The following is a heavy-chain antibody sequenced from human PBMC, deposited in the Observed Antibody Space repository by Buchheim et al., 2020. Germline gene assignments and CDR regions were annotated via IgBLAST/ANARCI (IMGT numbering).Heavy chain of an antibody. J-gene: IGHJ4*02. V-gene: IGHV4-39*01. D-gene: IGHD6-13*01. Sequence: QLQLQESGPGLVKPSETLSLTCTVSGGPITNTIYYWGWIRQPPGKGLEWIGSIQSSGSTYYSPSLKSRVTILVDTSKNQFSLKLSSVTAADTAVYYCARIDSSSWKDYFDYWGQGTL. CDR3: ARIDSSSWKDYFDY. CDR2: IQSSGST. CDR1: GGPITNTIYY.